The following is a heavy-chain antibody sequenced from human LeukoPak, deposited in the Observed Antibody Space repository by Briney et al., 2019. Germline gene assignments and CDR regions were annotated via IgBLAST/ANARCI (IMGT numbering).Heavy chain of an antibody. CDR2: IYYSGST. D-gene: IGHD4-17*01. CDR1: GGSISSSSYY. V-gene: IGHV4-39*01. J-gene: IGHJ4*02. CDR3: ASLVDYGDYGYFDY. Sequence: SETLSLTCTVSGGSISSSSYYWGWIRQPPGKGLEWIGSIYYSGSTYYNPSLKSRVTISVDTSKNQFSLKLSSVTAADTAVYYCASLVDYGDYGYFDYWGQGTLATVSS.